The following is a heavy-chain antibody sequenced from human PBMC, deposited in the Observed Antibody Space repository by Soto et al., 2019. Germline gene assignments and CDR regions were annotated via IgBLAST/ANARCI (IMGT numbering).Heavy chain of an antibody. J-gene: IGHJ4*02. CDR1: GFTFSSYG. V-gene: IGHV3-33*01. CDR3: ARDSGEKQLDPGPFDY. CDR2: IWYDGSNK. D-gene: IGHD6-13*01. Sequence: GGSLRLSCAASGFTFSSYGMHWVRQAPGKGLEWVAVIWYDGSNKYYADSVKGRFTISRDNSKNTLYLQMNSLRAEDTAVYYCARDSGEKQLDPGPFDYWGQGTLVTVSS.